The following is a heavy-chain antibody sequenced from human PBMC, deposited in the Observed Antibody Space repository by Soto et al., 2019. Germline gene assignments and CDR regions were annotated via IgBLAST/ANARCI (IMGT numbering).Heavy chain of an antibody. CDR3: ARGVGYYGSGSYYNRGWFDP. CDR1: GGSFSGYY. V-gene: IGHV4-34*01. CDR2: INHSGST. Sequence: QVQLQQWGAGLLEPSETLSLTCAVYGGSFSGYYWSWIRQPPGKGLEWIGEINHSGSTNYNPSLKSRVTISVDTSKNQFSLKLSSVTAADTAVYYCARGVGYYGSGSYYNRGWFDPWGQGTLVTVSS. J-gene: IGHJ5*02. D-gene: IGHD3-10*01.